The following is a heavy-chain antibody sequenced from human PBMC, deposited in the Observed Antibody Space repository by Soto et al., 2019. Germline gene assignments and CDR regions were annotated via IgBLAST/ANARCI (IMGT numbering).Heavy chain of an antibody. CDR3: ARASVKLGNFCYDT. CDR1: GGSISSVSYS. CDR2: IYHSGST. J-gene: IGHJ5*02. D-gene: IGHD7-27*01. Sequence: QLQLQESGSGLVKPSQTLSLTCAVSGGSISSVSYSWSWIRQPPGKGLEWIGYIYHSGSTYYNPSLKSRVTMSVDTSKYQFTLRLTSVTAADTAVYYCARASVKLGNFCYDTWGQGTLVTVSS. V-gene: IGHV4-30-2*01.